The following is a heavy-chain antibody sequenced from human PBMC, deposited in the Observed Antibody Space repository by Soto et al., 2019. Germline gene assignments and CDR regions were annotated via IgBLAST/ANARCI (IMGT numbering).Heavy chain of an antibody. V-gene: IGHV3-74*01. CDR2: INADGTTT. CDR1: GFTFSTYW. J-gene: IGHJ5*02. Sequence: EVHLVESGGGLVQPGGSLRLSCAASGFTFSTYWMHWVRQAPGKGLVWVSRINADGTTTTYADSVKGRFTISRDNAKNTLYLQMNSLRAEDTAVYFCATVATHSYNWVDPWGQGTLVNISS. D-gene: IGHD1-1*01. CDR3: ATVATHSYNWVDP.